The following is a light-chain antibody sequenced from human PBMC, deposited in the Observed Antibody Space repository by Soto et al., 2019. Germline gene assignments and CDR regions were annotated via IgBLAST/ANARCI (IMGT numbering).Light chain of an antibody. CDR3: QQYHGYSTWT. Sequence: DIQMTQSPSTLSASVGDRVTITCRASQSISKWLDWYQQKPGKDPKVRIFDASILASGDTSRFSGRGSGTEFTLTIRSQKPDDFAPYYYQQYHGYSTWTFGQGTKVEIK. CDR2: DAS. V-gene: IGKV1-5*01. CDR1: QSISKW. J-gene: IGKJ1*01.